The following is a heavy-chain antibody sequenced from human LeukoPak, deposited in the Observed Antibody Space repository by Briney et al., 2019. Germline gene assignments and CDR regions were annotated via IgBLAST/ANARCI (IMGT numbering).Heavy chain of an antibody. CDR2: IGVDNGHT. D-gene: IGHD2-15*01. J-gene: IGHJ4*02. V-gene: IGHV1-18*01. CDR1: GYTFTNYG. CDR3: ARAGYSSGGSWYPGAFDY. Sequence: ASVKVPCKASGYTFTNYGFTWVRQAPGQGLEWMGWIGVDNGHTNYAQNFQGRVTMTTETSTSTAYMELRSLRSDDTAVYYCARAGYSSGGSWYPGAFDYWGQGTLVTVSS.